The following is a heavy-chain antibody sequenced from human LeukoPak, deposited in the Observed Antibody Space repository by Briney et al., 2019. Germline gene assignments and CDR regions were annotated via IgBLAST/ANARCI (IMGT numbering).Heavy chain of an antibody. J-gene: IGHJ3*02. CDR2: ISSSGST. CDR3: ARGPYSYDSSGAFDI. CDR1: GDSISSGDYY. D-gene: IGHD3-22*01. V-gene: IGHV4-61*02. Sequence: SETLSLTCTVSGDSISSGDYYWSWIRQPAGKGLEWIGRISSSGSTNYNPSLKSRVTISVDTSKNQFSLKLSSVTAADTAVYFCARGPYSYDSSGAFDIWGQGTMVTVSS.